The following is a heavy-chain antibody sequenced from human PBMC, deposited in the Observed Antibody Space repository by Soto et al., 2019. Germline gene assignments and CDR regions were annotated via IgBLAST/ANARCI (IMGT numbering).Heavy chain of an antibody. J-gene: IGHJ6*02. D-gene: IGHD3-3*01. CDR1: GFTFSDYY. V-gene: IGHV3-11*01. Sequence: GGSLRLSCAASGFTFSDYYMSWVRQAPGKGLEWVSYISSSGSTIYYADPVKGRFTISRDNAKNSLYLQMNSLRAEDTAVYYCARDYDFWSAYYGMDVWGQGTTVTVSS. CDR3: ARDYDFWSAYYGMDV. CDR2: ISSSGSTI.